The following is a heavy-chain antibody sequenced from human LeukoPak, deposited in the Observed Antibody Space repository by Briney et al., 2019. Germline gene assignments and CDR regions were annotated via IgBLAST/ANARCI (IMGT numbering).Heavy chain of an antibody. D-gene: IGHD6-13*01. CDR3: ARVGVLSSSWLLY. CDR2: ISSRAGTI. J-gene: IGHJ4*02. Sequence: GGSLRLSCAASGFTFSTYEMNWVRQAPGKGLEWVSSISSRAGTIYYADSVKGRFTISRDNAKNSLHLQMNTLRAGDTAVYYCARVGVLSSSWLLYWGQGTLVTVSS. V-gene: IGHV3-48*03. CDR1: GFTFSTYE.